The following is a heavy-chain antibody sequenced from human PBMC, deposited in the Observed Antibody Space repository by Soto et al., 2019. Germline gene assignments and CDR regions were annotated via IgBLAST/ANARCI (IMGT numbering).Heavy chain of an antibody. CDR1: GFTFSSSA. J-gene: IGHJ4*02. D-gene: IGHD1-1*01. V-gene: IGHV3-23*01. CDR2: ISAGGDMT. CDR3: ATQDFRGTTGTT. Sequence: PGGSLRLSCAASGFTFSSSAMGCVRQAPGKGLEWLSLISAGGDMTYYAIPVQGRFTISRDNSKNTLHLQVNSLRAEDTAVYYCATQDFRGTTGTTWGQGTMVTVSS.